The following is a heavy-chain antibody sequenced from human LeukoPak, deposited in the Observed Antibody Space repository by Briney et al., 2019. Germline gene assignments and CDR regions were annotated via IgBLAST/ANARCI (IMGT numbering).Heavy chain of an antibody. CDR3: ARLETTVTTDPYYYYGMDV. Sequence: SETLSLTCTVSGGSISSSSYYWGWIRQPPGKGLEWIGSIYYSGSTYYNPSLKSRVTISVDTSKNQFSLKLSSVTAADTAVYYCARLETTVTTDPYYYYGMDVWGQGTTVTVSS. D-gene: IGHD4-4*01. CDR1: GGSISSSSYY. CDR2: IYYSGST. V-gene: IGHV4-39*07. J-gene: IGHJ6*02.